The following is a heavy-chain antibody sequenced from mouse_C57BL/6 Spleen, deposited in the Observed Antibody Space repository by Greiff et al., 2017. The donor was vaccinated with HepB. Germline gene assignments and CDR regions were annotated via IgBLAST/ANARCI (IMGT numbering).Heavy chain of an antibody. Sequence: QVQLQQPGAELVKPGASVKMSCKASGYTFTSYWLTWVKQRPGQGLEWIGDIYPGSGSTNYNEKFKSKATLTADTSSSTAYMQHSSLTSEDSAVYYCARKLKYFDVWGTGTTVTVSS. CDR2: IYPGSGST. CDR3: ARKLKYFDV. CDR1: GYTFTSYW. D-gene: IGHD1-3*01. J-gene: IGHJ1*03. V-gene: IGHV1-55*01.